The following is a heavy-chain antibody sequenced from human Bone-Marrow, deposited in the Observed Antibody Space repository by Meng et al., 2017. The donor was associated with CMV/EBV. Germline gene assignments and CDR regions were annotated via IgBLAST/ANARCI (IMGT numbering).Heavy chain of an antibody. CDR1: GYTFTSYD. J-gene: IGHJ6*02. CDR3: ARGKNYDFWSGYYTGYYYYGMDV. CDR2: MNPNSGNT. Sequence: ASVKVSCKASGYTFTSYDINWVRQATGQGLEWMGWMNPNSGNTGYAQKFQGRVTMTRNTSISTAYMELSSLRSEDTAVYYCARGKNYDFWSGYYTGYYYYGMDVWGQGPTVTVSS. V-gene: IGHV1-8*01. D-gene: IGHD3-3*01.